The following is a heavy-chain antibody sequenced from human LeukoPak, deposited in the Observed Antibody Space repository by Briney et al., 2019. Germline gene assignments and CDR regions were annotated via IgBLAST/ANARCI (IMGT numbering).Heavy chain of an antibody. V-gene: IGHV3-23*01. Sequence: GGSLRLSCAASGFNFSSYSMSWVRQAPGKGLEWVSSISGSGGSTYYADSVKGRFTISRDNSKNTLYLQMNSLRAEDTAEYYCAKADYGDYEGICFDYWGQGTMVTVSS. J-gene: IGHJ4*02. CDR2: ISGSGGST. D-gene: IGHD4-17*01. CDR3: AKADYGDYEGICFDY. CDR1: GFNFSSYS.